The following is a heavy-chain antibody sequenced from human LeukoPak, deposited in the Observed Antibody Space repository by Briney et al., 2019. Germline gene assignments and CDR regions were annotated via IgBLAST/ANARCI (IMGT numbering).Heavy chain of an antibody. CDR2: VSSSGGTT. CDR1: GFTFSSYG. V-gene: IGHV3-23*01. Sequence: GGSLRLSCAASGFTFSSYGMSWVRQAPGKGLEWVSAVSSSGGTTYYADSVKGRFTISRDDSKNTLSLQMNSLRVEDTAVYYCAKDDGWVQYANWGQGTLVTVSS. D-gene: IGHD5-24*01. J-gene: IGHJ4*02. CDR3: AKDDGWVQYAN.